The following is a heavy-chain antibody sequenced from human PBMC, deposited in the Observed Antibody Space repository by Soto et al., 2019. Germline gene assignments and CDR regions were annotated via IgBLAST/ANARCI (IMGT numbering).Heavy chain of an antibody. V-gene: IGHV1-2*04. J-gene: IGHJ3*02. CDR1: GYTFTGYY. Sequence: GASVKVSCKASGYTFTGYYMHWVRQAPGQGLEWMGWINPNSGGTNYAQKFQGWVTMTRDTSISTAYMELSSLRSADTAVYYCATSTGGTYYYDSSGSGSPETYDAFDIWGQGTMVTVS. CDR3: ATSTGGTYYYDSSGSGSPETYDAFDI. D-gene: IGHD3-22*01. CDR2: INPNSGGT.